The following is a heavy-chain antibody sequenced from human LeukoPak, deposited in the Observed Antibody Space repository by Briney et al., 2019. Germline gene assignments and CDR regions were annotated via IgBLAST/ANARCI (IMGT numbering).Heavy chain of an antibody. D-gene: IGHD4-11*01. Sequence: PSETLSLTCTVSGNSISSYYWSWIRQPAGEGLEWIGRIYTSGSTNYNPSLKSRVTMSVDTSKNQFSLNLSSVTAADTAVYYCARETTGLARYFDYWGQGTLVTVSS. CDR2: IYTSGST. CDR3: ARETTGLARYFDY. CDR1: GNSISSYY. V-gene: IGHV4-4*07. J-gene: IGHJ4*02.